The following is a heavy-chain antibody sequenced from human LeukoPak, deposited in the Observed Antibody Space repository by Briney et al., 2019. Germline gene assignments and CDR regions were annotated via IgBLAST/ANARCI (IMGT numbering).Heavy chain of an antibody. CDR2: IYSGGST. CDR3: ARARNYDFWSGLFDY. D-gene: IGHD3-3*01. CDR1: GFTVSSNH. V-gene: IGHV3-53*01. J-gene: IGHJ4*02. Sequence: GGSLRLSCAASGFTVSSNHMSWVRQAPGKGLEWVSVIYSGGSTYYADSVKGRFTISRDNSKNTLYLQMNSLRAEDTAVYYCARARNYDFWSGLFDYWGQGTLVTVSS.